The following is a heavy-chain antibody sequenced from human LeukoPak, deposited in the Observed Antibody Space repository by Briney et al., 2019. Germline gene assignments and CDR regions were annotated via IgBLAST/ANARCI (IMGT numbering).Heavy chain of an antibody. CDR2: INHSGST. CDR1: GGSFSGYY. J-gene: IGHJ2*01. Sequence: SETLSLTCAVYGGSFSGYYWSWIRQPPGKGLEWIGEINHSGSTNYNPSLKSRVTISVDTSKNQFSLKLSSVTAADTAVYYCARQGGGFWYLDLWGRGTLVTVSS. D-gene: IGHD6-25*01. CDR3: ARQGGGFWYLDL. V-gene: IGHV4-34*01.